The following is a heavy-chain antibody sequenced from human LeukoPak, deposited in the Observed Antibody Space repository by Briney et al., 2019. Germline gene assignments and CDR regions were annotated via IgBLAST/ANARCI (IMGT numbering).Heavy chain of an antibody. D-gene: IGHD2-15*01. CDR3: ARGWVVVAATWYFDY. Sequence: SETLSLTCAVYGGSFSGYYWSWIRQPPGKGLEWIGEINHSGSTNYNPSLKSRVTISVDTSKNQFSLKLSSVTAADTAVYYCARGWVVVAATWYFDYWGQGALVTVSS. CDR2: INHSGST. V-gene: IGHV4-34*01. J-gene: IGHJ4*02. CDR1: GGSFSGYY.